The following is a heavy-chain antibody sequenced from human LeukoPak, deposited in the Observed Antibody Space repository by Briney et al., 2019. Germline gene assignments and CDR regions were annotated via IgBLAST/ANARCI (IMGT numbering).Heavy chain of an antibody. CDR1: GGSISSSSYY. CDR2: IYYRGST. V-gene: IGHV4-39*07. CDR3: GEGSGGGSYSD. D-gene: IGHD1-26*01. Sequence: SETLSLTCTVSGGSISSSSYYWGWIRQPPGKGLEWIGSIYYRGSTYYNPSLKSRVTISVDTSKNQFSLKLSSVTAADTAVYYFGEGSGGGSYSDWGQGTRVTVSS. J-gene: IGHJ4*02.